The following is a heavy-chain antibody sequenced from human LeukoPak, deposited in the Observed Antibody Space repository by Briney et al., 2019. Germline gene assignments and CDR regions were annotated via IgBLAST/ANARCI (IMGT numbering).Heavy chain of an antibody. CDR3: AAKYGSGSYDY. Sequence: GGSLRLSCAASGFTFSSYSMNWVRQAPGKGLEWVSSVSSSSSHIYYADSVKGRFTISRDNAQNSLHLQMNSLRAEDTAVYYCAAKYGSGSYDYWGQGTLVTVSS. CDR2: VSSSSSHI. CDR1: GFTFSSYS. J-gene: IGHJ4*02. V-gene: IGHV3-21*01. D-gene: IGHD3-10*01.